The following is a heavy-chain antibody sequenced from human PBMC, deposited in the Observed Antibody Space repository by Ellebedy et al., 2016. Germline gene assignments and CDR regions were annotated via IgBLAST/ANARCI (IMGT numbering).Heavy chain of an antibody. CDR1: GFTFSSYA. Sequence: GGSLRLXXAASGFTFSSYAMSWVRQAPGKGLEWVSAISGSGGSTYYADSVKGRFTISRDNSKNTLYLQMNSLRAEDTAVYYCAKRRKDYVWGSYRSALFDYWGQGTLVTVSS. CDR3: AKRRKDYVWGSYRSALFDY. D-gene: IGHD3-16*02. V-gene: IGHV3-23*01. J-gene: IGHJ4*02. CDR2: ISGSGGST.